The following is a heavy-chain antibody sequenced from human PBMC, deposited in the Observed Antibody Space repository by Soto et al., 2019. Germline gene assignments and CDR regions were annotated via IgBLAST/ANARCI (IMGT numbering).Heavy chain of an antibody. D-gene: IGHD2-15*01. V-gene: IGHV3-53*02. CDR1: GFSVSSTY. CDR2: IESGGSA. Sequence: EVQLVETGGGVVQRGGSLTLSCNASGFSVSSTYMSWVRQAPGRGLEGVAVIESGGSAHYADSVKGRFTISRDDPKNIIYLQMHTLRAEDTAVYYCAKDLGPLRLLNYYFYGLDVWGQGTSVTVSS. CDR3: AKDLGPLRLLNYYFYGLDV. J-gene: IGHJ6*02.